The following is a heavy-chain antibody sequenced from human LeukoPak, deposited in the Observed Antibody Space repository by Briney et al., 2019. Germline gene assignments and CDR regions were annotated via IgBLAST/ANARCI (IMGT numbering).Heavy chain of an antibody. CDR3: ARFATWFDP. Sequence: SETLSLTCTVSGGSISSSSYYWGWIRQPPGKGLEWIGKIYYSGSTYYNPSLKSRVTISVDTYKNQFSLKLGYVTAADTTVYYCARFATWFDPWGQGNLVTVSS. CDR2: IYYSGST. D-gene: IGHD1-26*01. V-gene: IGHV4-39*01. CDR1: GGSISSSSYY. J-gene: IGHJ5*02.